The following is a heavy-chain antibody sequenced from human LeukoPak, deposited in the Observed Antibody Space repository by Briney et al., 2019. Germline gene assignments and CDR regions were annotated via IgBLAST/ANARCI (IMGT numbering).Heavy chain of an antibody. Sequence: PGGSLRLSCAASGFTFSSHSMNWVRQAPGKGLEWVSSISSSSSYIYYADSVKGRFTISRDNAKNSLYLQMNSLRAEDTAVYYCARVAEGVIGHFDYWGQGTLVTVSS. CDR2: ISSSSSYI. D-gene: IGHD2-21*01. CDR3: ARVAEGVIGHFDY. CDR1: GFTFSSHS. V-gene: IGHV3-21*01. J-gene: IGHJ4*02.